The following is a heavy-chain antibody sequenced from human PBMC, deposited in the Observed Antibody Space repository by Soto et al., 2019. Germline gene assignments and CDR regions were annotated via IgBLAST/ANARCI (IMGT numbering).Heavy chain of an antibody. V-gene: IGHV4-61*01. CDR2: IYYSGST. J-gene: IGHJ5*02. CDR1: GGSVSSGSYY. D-gene: IGHD1-7*01. CDR3: ATDSGGWNYPRFDT. Sequence: SETLSLTCTVSGGSVSSGSYYWSWIRQPPGKGLEWIGYIYYSGSTNYNPSLKSRVTISVDTSKNQFSLKLSSVTAADTAVYYCATDSGGWNYPRFDTWGQGTLVTVSS.